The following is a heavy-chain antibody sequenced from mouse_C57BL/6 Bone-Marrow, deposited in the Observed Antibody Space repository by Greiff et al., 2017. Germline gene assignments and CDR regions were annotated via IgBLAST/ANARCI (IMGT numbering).Heavy chain of an antibody. J-gene: IGHJ2*01. V-gene: IGHV14-4*01. D-gene: IGHD5-1*01. CDR2: IDPENGDT. CDR3: TTLTYYFDY. CDR1: GFNIKDDY. Sequence: VQLTESGAELVRPGASVKLSCTASGFNIKDDYMHWVKQRPEQGLEWIGWIDPENGDTAYASKFQGQATITADTSSNTAYLQLSSLTSEDTAVYYCTTLTYYFDYWGQGTTLTVSS.